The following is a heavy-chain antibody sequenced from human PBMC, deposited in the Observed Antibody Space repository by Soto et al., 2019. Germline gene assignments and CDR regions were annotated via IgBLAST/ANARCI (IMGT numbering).Heavy chain of an antibody. D-gene: IGHD1-26*01. V-gene: IGHV2-5*02. Sequence: QITLKESGPTRVKPTQTLTLTCTFSGSSLSTYGVGVGWIRQPPGKAMEWLALIYWDEDKRYSPSLKSRVTITKDTPKKQVVLTMTNMDPVDTATYYCAHRRGGTYFDSWGQGTLVTVSS. CDR2: IYWDEDK. CDR3: AHRRGGTYFDS. J-gene: IGHJ4*02. CDR1: GSSLSTYGVG.